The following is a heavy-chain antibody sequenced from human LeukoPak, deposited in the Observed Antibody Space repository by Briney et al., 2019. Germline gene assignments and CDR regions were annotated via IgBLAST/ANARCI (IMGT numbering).Heavy chain of an antibody. Sequence: ASVKVSCKASGYTFTSYYMHWVRQAPGQGLEWMGIINPSGGSTSYAQKFQGRVTMTRDMSTSTVYMELSSLRSEDTAVYYCARETPVAGTVDYWAREPWSPSPQ. CDR1: GYTFTSYY. CDR3: ARETPVAGTVDY. V-gene: IGHV1-46*01. J-gene: IGHJ4*02. CDR2: INPSGGST. D-gene: IGHD6-19*01.